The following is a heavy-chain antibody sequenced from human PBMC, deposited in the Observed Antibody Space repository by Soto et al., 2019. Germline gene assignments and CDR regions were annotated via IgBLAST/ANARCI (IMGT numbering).Heavy chain of an antibody. D-gene: IGHD3-16*02. Sequence: PSETLSLTCAVSGASIGTSNWWSWVRQSPGKGLEWIGEIHDSGSTNYNPSLKSRVTISVDTSKNQFSLKLGSVTAADTAVYYCASGDYVWGSYRSWGQGTLVTVSS. CDR2: IHDSGST. CDR1: GASIGTSNW. CDR3: ASGDYVWGSYRS. V-gene: IGHV4-4*02. J-gene: IGHJ4*02.